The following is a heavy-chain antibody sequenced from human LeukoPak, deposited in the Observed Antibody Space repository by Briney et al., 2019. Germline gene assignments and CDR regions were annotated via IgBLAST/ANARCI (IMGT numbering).Heavy chain of an antibody. CDR2: VYHSGST. J-gene: IGHJ4*02. V-gene: IGHV4-59*01. D-gene: IGHD3-22*01. Sequence: SETLSPTCTVSGGSINAYYWSWIRQPPGKGLEWIGYVYHSGSTNYNPSLKSRVTMSVDTSNNQFSLKLSSVTGADTAMYYCAREGDYYDSGGYYRIDFWGQGTLVTVSS. CDR3: AREGDYYDSGGYYRIDF. CDR1: GGSINAYY.